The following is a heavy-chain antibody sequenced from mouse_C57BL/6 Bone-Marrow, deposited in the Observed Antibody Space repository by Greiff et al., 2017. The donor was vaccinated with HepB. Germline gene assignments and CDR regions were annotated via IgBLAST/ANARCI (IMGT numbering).Heavy chain of an antibody. CDR1: GFTFSDYG. CDR3: ARDSNYLWFAY. Sequence: EVKLEESGGGLVKPGGSLKLSCAASGFTFSDYGMHWVRQAPEKGLEWVAYISSGSSTIYYADTVKGRFTISRDNAKNTLFLQMTSLRSEDTAMYYCARDSNYLWFAYWGQGTLVTVSA. D-gene: IGHD2-5*01. J-gene: IGHJ3*01. CDR2: ISSGSSTI. V-gene: IGHV5-17*01.